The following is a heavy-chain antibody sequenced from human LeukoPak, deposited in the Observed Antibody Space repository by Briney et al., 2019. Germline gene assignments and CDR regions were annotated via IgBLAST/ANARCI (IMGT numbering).Heavy chain of an antibody. CDR2: IYYSGST. V-gene: IGHV4-59*01. CDR1: GGSISSYY. Sequence: SETLSLTCTVSGGSISSYYWSWIRQPPGKGLEWIGYIYYSGSTNYNPSLKSRVTISVDTSKNQFSLKLSSVTAADTAVYYCARERSVLRVLSDAFDIWGQGTMVTVSS. CDR3: ARERSVLRVLSDAFDI. D-gene: IGHD4/OR15-4a*01. J-gene: IGHJ3*02.